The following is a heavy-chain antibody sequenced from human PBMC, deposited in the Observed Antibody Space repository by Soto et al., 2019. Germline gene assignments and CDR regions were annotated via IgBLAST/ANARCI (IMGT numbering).Heavy chain of an antibody. CDR2: IWDDGRRR. V-gene: IGHV3-33*01. CDR1: GFTFSLYG. Sequence: GGSLRLSCAASGFTFSLYGMHWVRQAPGKGLEWVAAIWDDGRRRDYADSVKDRLFISRDNSKNTLYLQLDSLRPEDTAVYYCATWQGSLNFHYWGQGTLVTVSS. J-gene: IGHJ4*02. CDR3: ATWQGSLNFHY.